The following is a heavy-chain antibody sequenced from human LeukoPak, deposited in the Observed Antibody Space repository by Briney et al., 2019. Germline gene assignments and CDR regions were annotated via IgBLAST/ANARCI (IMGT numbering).Heavy chain of an antibody. CDR1: GYTFTSYG. V-gene: IGHV1-18*01. D-gene: IGHD2-21*01. Sequence: GASVKVSCKASGYTFTSYGISWVRQAPGQGLEWMGWISAYNGNTNYAQKLQGRVTMTTDTSTSTAYMELRSLRSDDTTVYYCARDYPPNYSGTYYYYYMDVWGKGTTVTISS. CDR2: ISAYNGNT. J-gene: IGHJ6*03. CDR3: ARDYPPNYSGTYYYYYMDV.